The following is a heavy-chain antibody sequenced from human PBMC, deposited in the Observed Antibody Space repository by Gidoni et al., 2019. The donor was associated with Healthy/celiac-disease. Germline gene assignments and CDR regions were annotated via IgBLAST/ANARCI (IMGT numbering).Heavy chain of an antibody. J-gene: IGHJ4*02. CDR3: AAGLERYFDY. V-gene: IGHV1-46*01. D-gene: IGHD3-3*01. CDR1: GYTFTSYY. Sequence: QVQLVQSGAEVKKPGASVKVSCKASGYTFTSYYMHWGRQAPGQGLEWMRIINPSGGSTSYAQKCQGRVTMTRDTSTSTVYMELSSLRSEDTAVYYCAAGLERYFDYWGQGTLVTVSS. CDR2: INPSGGST.